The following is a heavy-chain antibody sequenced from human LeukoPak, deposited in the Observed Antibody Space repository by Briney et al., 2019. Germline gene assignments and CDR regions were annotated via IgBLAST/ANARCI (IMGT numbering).Heavy chain of an antibody. Sequence: GASVKVSCKASGYTFTSYYMHWVRQAPGQGLEWMGWINPNSGGTNYAQKFQGRVTMTRDTSISTAYMELSRLRSDDTAVYYCARGGGDGYYDSSDAFDIWGQGTMVTVSS. CDR1: GYTFTSYY. D-gene: IGHD3-22*01. J-gene: IGHJ3*02. V-gene: IGHV1-2*02. CDR2: INPNSGGT. CDR3: ARGGGDGYYDSSDAFDI.